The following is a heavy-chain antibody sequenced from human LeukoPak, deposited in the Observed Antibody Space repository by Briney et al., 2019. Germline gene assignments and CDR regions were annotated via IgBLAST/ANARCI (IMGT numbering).Heavy chain of an antibody. CDR1: VFTFSNYG. Sequence: PGGSLRLSCAASVFTFSNYGMHWVRQAPGKGLEWVAVISYDGTNTYYIDSVKGRFTISRDNSENTLYLQMNSLRAEDTALYYCAKMISRWELPSDYWGQGALVTVSS. V-gene: IGHV3-30*18. J-gene: IGHJ4*02. CDR3: AKMISRWELPSDY. CDR2: ISYDGTNT. D-gene: IGHD1-26*01.